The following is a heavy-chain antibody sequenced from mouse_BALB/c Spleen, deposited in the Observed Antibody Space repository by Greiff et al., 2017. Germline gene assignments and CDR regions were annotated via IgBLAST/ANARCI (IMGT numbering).Heavy chain of an antibody. CDR3: ARSGSLYAMDY. Sequence: EVQRVESGAELVKPGASVKLSCTASGFNIKDTYMHWVKQRPEQGLEWIGRIDPANGNTKYDPKFQGKATITADTSSNTAYLQLSSLTSEDTAVYYCARSGSLYAMDYWGQGTSVTVSS. CDR1: GFNIKDTY. V-gene: IGHV14-3*02. J-gene: IGHJ4*01. D-gene: IGHD4-1*01. CDR2: IDPANGNT.